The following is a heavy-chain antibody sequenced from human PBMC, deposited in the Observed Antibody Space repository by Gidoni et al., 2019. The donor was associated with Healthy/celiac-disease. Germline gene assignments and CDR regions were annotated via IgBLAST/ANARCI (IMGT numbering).Heavy chain of an antibody. J-gene: IGHJ5*02. CDR1: GYSISSGYY. D-gene: IGHD1-26*01. CDR2: IYHSGST. CDR3: ARGGEWELYWFDP. V-gene: IGHV4-38-2*02. Sequence: QVQLQESGPGLVKPSETLSLTCTVSGYSISSGYYWGWIRQPPGKGLEWIGSIYHSGSTYYNPSLKSRVTISVDTSKNQFSLKLSSVTAADTAVYYCARGGEWELYWFDPWGQGTLVTVSS.